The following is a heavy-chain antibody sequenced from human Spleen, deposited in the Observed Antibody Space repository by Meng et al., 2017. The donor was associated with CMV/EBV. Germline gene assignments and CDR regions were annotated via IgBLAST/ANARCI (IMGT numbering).Heavy chain of an antibody. CDR2: IYPGDSDT. CDR1: GYIFSTHW. D-gene: IGHD4-17*01. J-gene: IGHJ4*02. V-gene: IGHV5-51*01. Sequence: CQISGYIFSTHWVAWVRQMPGKGLDYMGIIYPGDSDTRYAPSFQGQVTISADKSINTAYLQWSSLKASDTAMYYCARQSDYGDFDYWGQGTLVTVSS. CDR3: ARQSDYGDFDY.